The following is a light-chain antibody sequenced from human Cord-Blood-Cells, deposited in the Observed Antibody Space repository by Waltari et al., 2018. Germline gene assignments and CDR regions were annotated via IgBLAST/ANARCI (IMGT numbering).Light chain of an antibody. CDR1: SSDVGGHNY. V-gene: IGLV2-11*01. Sequence: QSALTQPRSVSGSPGQSVTISCTGTSSDVGGHNYASWYQQHPGKAPKLMIYDVSKRPSGVPDRFSGSKSGNTASLTISGLQAEDEADYYCCSYAGSYTLMFGGGTKLTVL. CDR2: DVS. J-gene: IGLJ3*02. CDR3: CSYAGSYTLM.